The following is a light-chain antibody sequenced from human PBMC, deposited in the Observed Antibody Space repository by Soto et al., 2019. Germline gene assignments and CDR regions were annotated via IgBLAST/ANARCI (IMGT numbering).Light chain of an antibody. CDR2: DVS. V-gene: IGLV2-14*01. CDR3: SSYGASATPEV. Sequence: QAERTQRDSVSGHLGESITISCTGTNTDIGGYNYVSWYQQHPGKAPKLVIYDVSSRPSGISNRFSGSKSGFTASPTLSGLQAVDDAHYYSSSYGASATPEVSGTQTKVTVL. J-gene: IGLJ1*01. CDR1: NTDIGGYNY.